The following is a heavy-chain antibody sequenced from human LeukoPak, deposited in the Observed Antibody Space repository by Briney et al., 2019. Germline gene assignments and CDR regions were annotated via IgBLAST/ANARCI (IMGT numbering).Heavy chain of an antibody. V-gene: IGHV3-23*01. CDR2: ISPSGDST. CDR3: ARRLPVAGRTDFFDY. Sequence: LPGGSIRLSCAASGFTFSSYSMSWVRQAPGEGLEWVSAISPSGDSTSYPDSVKGRFTISRDNSKNTVYLQMNSLTAEDTAIYYCARRLPVAGRTDFFDYWGQGTLVTVSS. CDR1: GFTFSSYS. D-gene: IGHD6-13*01. J-gene: IGHJ4*02.